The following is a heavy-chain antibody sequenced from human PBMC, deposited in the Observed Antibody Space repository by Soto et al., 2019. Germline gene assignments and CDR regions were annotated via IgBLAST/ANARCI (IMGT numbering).Heavy chain of an antibody. J-gene: IGHJ4*02. V-gene: IGHV4-39*01. CDR2: IYYRGNT. CDR3: AGLEGLATISYYFDY. Sequence: QLQLKESGPGLVKPSETLSLTCSVSGDSINSDNYYWGWIRQPPGKGLEWIGSIYYRGNTYYNPSLKTRGTISLDKCKSQCSLKLNSVTAADSAVYFCAGLEGLATISYYFDYWGQGTLVTVSS. D-gene: IGHD6-19*01. CDR1: GDSINSDNYY.